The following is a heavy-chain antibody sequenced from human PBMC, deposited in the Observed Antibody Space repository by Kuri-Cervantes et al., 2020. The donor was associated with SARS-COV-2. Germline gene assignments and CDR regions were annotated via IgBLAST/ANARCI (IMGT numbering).Heavy chain of an antibody. CDR1: GFTFSSYA. CDR3: AREGHDYSNLRTPYYYYYYMDV. CDR2: ISYDGGNK. V-gene: IGHV3-30-3*01. D-gene: IGHD4-11*01. J-gene: IGHJ6*03. Sequence: GGSLRLSCAASGFTFSSYAMHWVRQAPGKGLEWVAVISYDGGNKYYADSVKGRFTISRDNSKNTLYLQMNSLKTEDTAVYYCAREGHDYSNLRTPYYYYYYMDVWGKGTTVTVSS.